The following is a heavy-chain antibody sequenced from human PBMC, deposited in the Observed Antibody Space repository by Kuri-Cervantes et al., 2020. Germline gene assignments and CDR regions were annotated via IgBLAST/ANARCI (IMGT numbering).Heavy chain of an antibody. CDR3: ARDLPRGGGGPWFDP. CDR1: GFTFSSYG. J-gene: IGHJ5*02. CDR2: ISSSGSTI. Sequence: GESLKISCAASGFTFSSYGMHWVRQAPGKGLEWVSYISSSGSTIYYADPVKGRFTISRDNAKNSLYLQMNSLRAEDTAVYYCARDLPRGGGGPWFDPWGQGTLVTVSS. D-gene: IGHD2-15*01. V-gene: IGHV3-48*04.